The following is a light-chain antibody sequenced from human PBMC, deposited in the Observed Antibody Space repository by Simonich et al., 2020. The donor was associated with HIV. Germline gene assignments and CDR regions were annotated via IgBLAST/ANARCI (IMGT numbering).Light chain of an antibody. J-gene: IGKJ4*01. CDR2: GAS. CDR3: QQYNNWPPMT. Sequence: EIVMTQSPATLSVSPEERATLPCRASQRVSSNLAWYQLKPGQAPRLLIYGASTRATGIPARCSGSGSGTEFTLTISSMQSEDFAVYYCQQYNNWPPMTFGGGTKVEIK. CDR1: QRVSSN. V-gene: IGKV3-15*01.